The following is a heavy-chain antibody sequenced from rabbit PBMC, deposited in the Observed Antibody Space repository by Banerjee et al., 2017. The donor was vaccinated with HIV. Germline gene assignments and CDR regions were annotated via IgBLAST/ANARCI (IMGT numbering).Heavy chain of an antibody. D-gene: IGHD8-1*01. V-gene: IGHV1S7*01. J-gene: IGHJ5*01. CDR3: ARETYAGSSYYIDWLDL. CDR1: GFDFSSYY. Sequence: QLKESGGGLVQPGGSLKLSCKASGFDFSSYYMSWVRQAPGKGLEWIGYIDPVFGSTYYARWVNGRFTISSHNAQNTLYLQLNSLTAADTATYFCARETYAGSSYYIDWLDLWGQGTLVTVS. CDR2: IDPVFGST.